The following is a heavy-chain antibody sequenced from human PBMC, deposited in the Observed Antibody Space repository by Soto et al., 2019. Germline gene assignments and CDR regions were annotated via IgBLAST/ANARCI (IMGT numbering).Heavy chain of an antibody. CDR1: GGSISSGGYY. J-gene: IGHJ4*02. CDR2: IYYSGST. CDR3: ARVYSGDNYYDSSGYYYFDY. V-gene: IGHV4-31*03. Sequence: SETLSLTCTVSGGSISSGGYYWSWIRQHPGRGLEWIGYIYYSGSTYYNPSLKSRVTISVDTSKNQFSLKLSSVTAADTAVYYCARVYSGDNYYDSSGYYYFDYWGQGTLVTSPQ. D-gene: IGHD3-22*01.